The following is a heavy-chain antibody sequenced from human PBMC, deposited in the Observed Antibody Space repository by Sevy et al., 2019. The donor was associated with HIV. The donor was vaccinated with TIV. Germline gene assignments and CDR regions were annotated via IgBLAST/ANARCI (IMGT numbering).Heavy chain of an antibody. D-gene: IGHD2-2*01. J-gene: IGHJ4*02. CDR2: ISYDGSNK. CDR1: GFTFSSYA. CDR3: ARAPIGYCSSTSCSYYDY. Sequence: GGSLRLSCAASGFTFSSYAMHWVRQAPGKGLEWVAVISYDGSNKYYADSVKGRFTISRDNSKNTLYLQMNRLRAEDTAVYYCARAPIGYCSSTSCSYYDYWGQGTLVTVSS. V-gene: IGHV3-30*04.